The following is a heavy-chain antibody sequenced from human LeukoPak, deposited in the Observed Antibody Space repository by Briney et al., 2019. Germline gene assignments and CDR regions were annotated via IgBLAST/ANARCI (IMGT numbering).Heavy chain of an antibody. J-gene: IGHJ4*02. D-gene: IGHD6-13*01. V-gene: IGHV1-2*02. CDR1: GYTFTGYY. CDR3: ARVSGAGTVIDY. CDR2: INPNSGGT. Sequence: ASVKVSCKASGYTFTGYYMHWVRQAPGQGPEWMGWINPNSGGTNYAQKFQGTVTMTRDTSISTAYMDVSRLRSDDTAGYFCARVSGAGTVIDYWGQGTLVTVSS.